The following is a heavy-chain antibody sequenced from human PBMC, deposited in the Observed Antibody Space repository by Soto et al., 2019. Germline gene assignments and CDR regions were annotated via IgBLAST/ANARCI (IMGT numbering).Heavy chain of an antibody. Sequence: QLQLRQSGPGLVKPPEALSLTCSVSGASITSGDYYWGWIRQPPGKGLEWIGSIFYDGSPYYNPSLQRRLILSVDTSKNQFSLKLNSATAADTAVYYCVRTVGSSWFFDLWGRGTLITVSS. J-gene: IGHJ2*01. V-gene: IGHV4-39*01. CDR2: IFYDGSP. CDR3: VRTVGSSWFFDL. D-gene: IGHD3-10*01. CDR1: GASITSGDYY.